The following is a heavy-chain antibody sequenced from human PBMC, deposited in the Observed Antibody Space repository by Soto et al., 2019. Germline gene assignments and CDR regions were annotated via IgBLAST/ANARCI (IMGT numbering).Heavy chain of an antibody. D-gene: IGHD3-22*01. Sequence: XETLSLACTVGGSSICSSCWSWIRQSPGKGLEWIGYVYYSGSTNYNPSLRSRVTISVDTSKNQFSLNLSSVTAADTAVHYCARGYYDSRGQPNTFDIWGQGTLVTV. CDR1: GSSICSSC. CDR2: VYYSGST. V-gene: IGHV4-59*01. CDR3: ARGYYDSRGQPNTFDI. J-gene: IGHJ3*02.